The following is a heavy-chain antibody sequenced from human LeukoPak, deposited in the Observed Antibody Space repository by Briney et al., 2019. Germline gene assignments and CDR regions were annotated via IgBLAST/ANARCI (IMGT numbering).Heavy chain of an antibody. J-gene: IGHJ4*02. CDR1: GFTFSNYA. CDR2: ISGNGGGT. Sequence: PGGSLRLSCAASGFTFSNYAMSWVRQAPGKGLEWVSSISGNGGGTYYADSVKGRFTISRDNSKNTLYLQMKSLRAGDTAVYYCAKGTKVIVVDNYFDYWGQGTLVTVSS. V-gene: IGHV3-23*01. D-gene: IGHD3-22*01. CDR3: AKGTKVIVVDNYFDY.